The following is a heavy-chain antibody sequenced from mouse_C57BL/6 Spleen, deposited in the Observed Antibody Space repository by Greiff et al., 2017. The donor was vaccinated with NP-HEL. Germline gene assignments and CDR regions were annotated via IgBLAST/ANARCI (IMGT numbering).Heavy chain of an antibody. CDR2: ISDGGSYT. CDR3: ARVDDGYSYYFDY. CDR1: GFTFSSYA. J-gene: IGHJ2*01. Sequence: EVQGVESGGGLVKPGGSLKLSCAASGFTFSSYAMSWVRQTPEKRLEWVATISDGGSYTYYPDNVKGRFTISRDNAKNNLYLPMSHLKSEDTAMYYCARVDDGYSYYFDYWGQGTTLTVSS. D-gene: IGHD2-3*01. V-gene: IGHV5-4*01.